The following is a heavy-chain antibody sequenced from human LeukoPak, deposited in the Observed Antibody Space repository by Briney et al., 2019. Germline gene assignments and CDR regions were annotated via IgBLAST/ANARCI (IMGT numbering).Heavy chain of an antibody. CDR3: ARSSGWWSLDY. J-gene: IGHJ4*02. Sequence: GGSLRLPCAASGFTFSTASLHWVRQAPGRGLEWVSAFDTGFGTYYPDSLRGRFTISRDNSKNTLFLQMNSLRAEDTAVYYCARSSGWWSLDYWGQGTLVTVSS. V-gene: IGHV3-23*01. D-gene: IGHD6-19*01. CDR1: GFTFSTAS. CDR2: FDTGFGT.